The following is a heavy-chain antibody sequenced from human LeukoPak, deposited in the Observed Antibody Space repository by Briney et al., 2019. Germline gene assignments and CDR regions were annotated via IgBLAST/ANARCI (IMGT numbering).Heavy chain of an antibody. Sequence: SETLSLTCAVYGGSFSGYYWSWIRQPPGKGLEWIGEINHSGSTNYNPSLKSRVTISVDTSKNQFSLKLSSATAADTAVYYCASLVIGSGYYYYYGMDVWGQGTTVTVSS. CDR3: ASLVIGSGYYYYYGMDV. J-gene: IGHJ6*02. CDR1: GGSFSGYY. V-gene: IGHV4-34*01. CDR2: INHSGST. D-gene: IGHD3-16*02.